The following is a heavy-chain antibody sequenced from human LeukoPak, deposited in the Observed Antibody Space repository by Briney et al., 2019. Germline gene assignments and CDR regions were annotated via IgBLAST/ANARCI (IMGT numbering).Heavy chain of an antibody. V-gene: IGHV4-39*01. CDR2: INHSGST. CDR3: ARHGYCSSTSCYTGPGYWSDP. J-gene: IGHJ5*02. CDR1: GDSISTGPYY. Sequence: PSETLSLTCTVSGDSISTGPYYWGWIRQPPGKGLEWIGEINHSGSTNYNPSLKSRVTISVDTSKNQFSLKLSSVTAADTAVYYCARHGYCSSTSCYTGPGYWSDPWGQGTLVTVSS. D-gene: IGHD2-2*02.